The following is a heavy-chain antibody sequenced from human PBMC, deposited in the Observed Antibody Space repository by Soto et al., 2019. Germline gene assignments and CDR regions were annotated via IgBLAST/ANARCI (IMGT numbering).Heavy chain of an antibody. CDR1: GFTFRNVW. CDR3: TTAAGGMWGADY. V-gene: IGHV3-15*01. D-gene: IGHD1-26*01. J-gene: IGHJ4*02. Sequence: GSLRLSCAASGFTFRNVWMSWVCQAPGKGLEWVGRVKSRSDGGTTDYAAPVKGRFTVSRDDSQSTLSLQMDSLKIEDSAVYFCTTAAGGMWGADYWGQGTPVTVSS. CDR2: VKSRSDGGTT.